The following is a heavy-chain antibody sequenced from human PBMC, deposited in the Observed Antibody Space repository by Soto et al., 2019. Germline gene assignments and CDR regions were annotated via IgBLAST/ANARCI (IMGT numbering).Heavy chain of an antibody. Sequence: EVQLLESGGGLVQPGGSLRLSCAASGFIFSSYAMGWVRQAPGKGLEWVSGISGRGGNSYLADSVKGRFTISRDNSKNKLYLQMNSLRVEDTAVYYCAKGIRQVATMVEFDYWGQGTLVTVSS. D-gene: IGHD3-10*01. CDR1: GFIFSSYA. CDR3: AKGIRQVATMVEFDY. J-gene: IGHJ4*02. V-gene: IGHV3-23*01. CDR2: ISGRGGNS.